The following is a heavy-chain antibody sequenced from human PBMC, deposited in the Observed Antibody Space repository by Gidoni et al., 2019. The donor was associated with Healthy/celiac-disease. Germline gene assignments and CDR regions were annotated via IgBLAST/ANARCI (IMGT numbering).Heavy chain of an antibody. CDR3: AKSQDYGDFYYYGMDV. Sequence: EVQLLESGGGLVQPGGSLRLSCAASGFTFSSYAMSWVRQAPGKGLEWVSAISGSGGSTYYADSVKGRFTISRDNSKNTLYLQMNSLRAEDTAVYYCAKSQDYGDFYYYGMDVWGQGTTVTVSS. CDR2: ISGSGGST. J-gene: IGHJ6*02. CDR1: GFTFSSYA. V-gene: IGHV3-23*01. D-gene: IGHD4-17*01.